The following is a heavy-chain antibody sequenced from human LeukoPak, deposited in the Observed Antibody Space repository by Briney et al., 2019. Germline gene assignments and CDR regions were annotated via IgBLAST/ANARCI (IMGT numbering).Heavy chain of an antibody. CDR3: ARGYYGSGSASNWFDP. Sequence: PGGSLRLSCAASGFTFSSYAMSWVRQAPGKGLEWVSAISGSGGSTYYADSVKGRFTISRDNSKNTLYLQMNSLRTEDTAVYYCARGYYGSGSASNWFDPWGQGTLVTVSS. CDR2: ISGSGGST. D-gene: IGHD3-10*01. J-gene: IGHJ5*02. CDR1: GFTFSSYA. V-gene: IGHV3-23*01.